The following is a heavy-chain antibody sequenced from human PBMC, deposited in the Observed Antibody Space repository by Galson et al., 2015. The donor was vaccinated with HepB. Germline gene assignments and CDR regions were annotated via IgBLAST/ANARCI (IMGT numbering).Heavy chain of an antibody. D-gene: IGHD6-13*01. CDR3: AKDPSQQQLVPVNESWFDP. Sequence: SLRLSCAASGFTFSSHDMGWVRQAPGKGLEWVSVITTGVGNTYHADSVRGRFTISRDNSKNTLYLQMNSLRAEDTAVYYCAKDPSQQQLVPVNESWFDPWGQGTLVTVSS. V-gene: IGHV3-23*01. CDR2: ITTGVGNT. CDR1: GFTFSSHD. J-gene: IGHJ5*02.